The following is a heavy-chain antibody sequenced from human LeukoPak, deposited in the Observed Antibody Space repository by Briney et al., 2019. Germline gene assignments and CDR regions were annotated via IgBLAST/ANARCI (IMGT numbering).Heavy chain of an antibody. V-gene: IGHV3-30-3*01. CDR3: ARSGGRGWELRGDFDY. Sequence: GGSLRLSCAASGFTFSSYAMHWVRQAPGKGLEWVAVISYDGSNKYCADSVKGRFTISRDNSKNTLYLQMNSLRAEDTAVYYCARSGGRGWELRGDFDYWGQGTLVTVSS. CDR1: GFTFSSYA. J-gene: IGHJ4*02. CDR2: ISYDGSNK. D-gene: IGHD1-26*01.